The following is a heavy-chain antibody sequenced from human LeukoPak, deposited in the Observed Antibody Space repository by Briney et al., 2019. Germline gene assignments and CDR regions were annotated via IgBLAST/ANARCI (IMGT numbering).Heavy chain of an antibody. J-gene: IGHJ4*02. CDR3: ARVQAIAGTN. CDR2: INPSGGST. V-gene: IGHV1-46*01. D-gene: IGHD6-13*01. Sequence: ASVKVSCKASGYTFTSYGISWVRQAPGQGLEWMGIINPSGGSTSYAQKFQGRVTMTRDTSTSTVYMELSSLRSEDTAVYYCARVQAIAGTNWGQGTLVTVSS. CDR1: GYTFTSYG.